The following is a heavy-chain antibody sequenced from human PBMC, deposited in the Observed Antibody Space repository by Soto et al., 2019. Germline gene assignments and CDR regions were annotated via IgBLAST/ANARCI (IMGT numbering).Heavy chain of an antibody. V-gene: IGHV1-18*01. CDR3: ARAVPYSSSNY. Sequence: XSVKVSFNASGYTFTSYGITLVRQAPGQGLEWMGWISAYNGNTNYAQKLQGRVTMTTDTSTSTAYMELRSLRSDDTAVYYCARAVPYSSSNYWGQGTLVTVSS. CDR1: GYTFTSYG. D-gene: IGHD6-6*01. J-gene: IGHJ4*02. CDR2: ISAYNGNT.